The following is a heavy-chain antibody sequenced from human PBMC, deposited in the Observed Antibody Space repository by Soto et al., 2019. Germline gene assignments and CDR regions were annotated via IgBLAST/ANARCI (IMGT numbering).Heavy chain of an antibody. V-gene: IGHV3-21*01. CDR1: GFTFSSYS. CDR3: ARDGAGYDCWSGYYTGGPYYYYYGMDV. Sequence: GGSLRLSCAASGFTFSSYSMNWVRQAPGKGLEWVSSISSSSSYIYYADSVKGRFTISRDNAKNSLYLQMNSLRAEDTAVYYCARDGAGYDCWSGYYTGGPYYYYYGMDVWGQGTTVTVSS. D-gene: IGHD3-3*01. J-gene: IGHJ6*02. CDR2: ISSSSSYI.